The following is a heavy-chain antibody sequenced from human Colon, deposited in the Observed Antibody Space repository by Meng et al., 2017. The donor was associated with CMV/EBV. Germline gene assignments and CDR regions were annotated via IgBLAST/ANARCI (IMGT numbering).Heavy chain of an antibody. D-gene: IGHD3-10*01. CDR1: GGSLIGTNW. V-gene: IGHV4-4*01. Sequence: TLFLICGRSGGSLIGTNWWNSVRQPPGRGLDWIGEIFHRGTTNYNPSLKSRVIISIDKSKNQFALKLTSVTAADTPVHFCRFHPAAYWGQGVLVTVSS. CDR3: RFHPAAY. J-gene: IGHJ4*02. CDR2: IFHRGTT.